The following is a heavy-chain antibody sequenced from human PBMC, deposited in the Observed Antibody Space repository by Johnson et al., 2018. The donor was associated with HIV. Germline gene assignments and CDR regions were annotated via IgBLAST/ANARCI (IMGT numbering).Heavy chain of an antibody. D-gene: IGHD2-21*02. CDR1: GFTFDDYG. Sequence: VQLVESGGGVVRPGGSLRLSCAASGFTFDDYGMSWVRQAPGKGLEWVSGINWNGGSTGYADSVKGRFTITRDNAKKYLYLQMNSLRAEDTAVYYCAGRRAHRRLIVVVTANAFDIWGQGTMVTVSS. CDR2: INWNGGST. CDR3: AGRRAHRRLIVVVTANAFDI. V-gene: IGHV3-20*04. J-gene: IGHJ3*02.